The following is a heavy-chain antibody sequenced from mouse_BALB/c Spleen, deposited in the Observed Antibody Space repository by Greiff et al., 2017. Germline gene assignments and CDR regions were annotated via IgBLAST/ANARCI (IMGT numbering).Heavy chain of an antibody. CDR2: ISSGSSTI. V-gene: IGHV5-17*02. J-gene: IGHJ4*01. CDR3: ALPYYYAMDY. CDR1: GFTFSSFG. Sequence: EVHLVESGGGLVQPGGSRKLSCAASGFTFSSFGMHWVRQAPEKGLEWVAYISSGSSTIYYADTVKGRFTISRDNPKNTLFLQMTSLRSEDTAMYYCALPYYYAMDYWGQGTSVTVSS.